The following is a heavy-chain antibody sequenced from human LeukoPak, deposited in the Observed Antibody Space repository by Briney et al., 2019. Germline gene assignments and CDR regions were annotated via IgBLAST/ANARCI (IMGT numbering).Heavy chain of an antibody. CDR1: GFSRSTSGMR. V-gene: IGHV2-70*04. D-gene: IGHD3-9*01. Sequence: SGPTLVNPTQTLTLTCTFSGFSRSTSGMRVSWIRQPPGKALEWLARIDWDDDKFYSTSLKTRLTISKDTSKNQVVLTMTNMDPVDTATYYCARTGYYASTGYFDYWGQGTLVTVSS. CDR2: IDWDDDK. CDR3: ARTGYYASTGYFDY. J-gene: IGHJ4*02.